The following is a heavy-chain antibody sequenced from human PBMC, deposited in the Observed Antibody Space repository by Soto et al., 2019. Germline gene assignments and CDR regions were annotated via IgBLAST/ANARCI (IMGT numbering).Heavy chain of an antibody. CDR3: ARVDGCISTSCYAEGFDY. Sequence: QVQLVQSGAEVKKPGSSVKVSCKASGGTFSSYAISWVRQAPGQGLEWMGGIIPIFGTANYAQKFQGRVTVTADEPTSTAYMELSSLRSEDTAVYYCARVDGCISTSCYAEGFDYWGQGTLVTVSS. CDR2: IIPIFGTA. CDR1: GGTFSSYA. V-gene: IGHV1-69*12. D-gene: IGHD2-2*01. J-gene: IGHJ4*02.